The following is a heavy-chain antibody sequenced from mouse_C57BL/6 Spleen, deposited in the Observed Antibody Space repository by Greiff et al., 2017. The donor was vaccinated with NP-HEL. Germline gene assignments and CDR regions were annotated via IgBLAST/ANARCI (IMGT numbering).Heavy chain of an antibody. CDR1: GYTFTSYW. CDR3: ARGYYGSSYAY. V-gene: IGHV1-69*01. J-gene: IGHJ3*01. CDR2: IDPSDSYT. D-gene: IGHD1-1*01. Sequence: QVQLKESGAELVMPGASVKLSCKASGYTFTSYWMHWVKQRPGQGLEWIGEIDPSDSYTNYNQKFKGKSTLTVDKSSSTAYMQLSSLTSEDSAVYYCARGYYGSSYAYWGQGTLVTVSA.